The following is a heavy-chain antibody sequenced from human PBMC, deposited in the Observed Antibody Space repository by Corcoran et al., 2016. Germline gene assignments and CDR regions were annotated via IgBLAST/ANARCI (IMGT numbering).Heavy chain of an antibody. D-gene: IGHD6-13*01. CDR2: IYYRGCT. Sequence: QVQLQESSPGLLKPSSTLSLTRTVSGGSVSSGSYYWSWIRQPPGKGLEWIGYIYYRGCTNYNPSLKSRVTISVDTSKNQFSLKLSPVTAADTAVYYCARGGVAAAPDYWGQGTQVTVSS. V-gene: IGHV4-61*01. J-gene: IGHJ4*02. CDR1: GGSVSSGSYY. CDR3: ARGGVAAAPDY.